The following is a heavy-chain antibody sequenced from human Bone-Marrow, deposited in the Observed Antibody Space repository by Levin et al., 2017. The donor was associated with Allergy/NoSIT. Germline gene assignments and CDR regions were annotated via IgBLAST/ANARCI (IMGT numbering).Heavy chain of an antibody. CDR2: ISYDGNDK. CDR3: ARDWGVDGSWDYFDF. Sequence: GGSLRLSCAASGFTFSSYAIHWVRQAPGKGLEWVAVISYDGNDKYYADSVKGRFTISRDNSKNTLFLQMNSLRREDTAIYYCARDWGVDGSWDYFDFWGQGTLVTVSS. D-gene: IGHD1-26*01. V-gene: IGHV3-30*04. CDR1: GFTFSSYA. J-gene: IGHJ4*02.